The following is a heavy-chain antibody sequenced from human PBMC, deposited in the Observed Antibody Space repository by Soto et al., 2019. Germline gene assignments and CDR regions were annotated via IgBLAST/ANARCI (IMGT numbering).Heavy chain of an antibody. CDR1: GYTFTSYY. CDR3: ARGPSCGGDCYLFDY. CDR2: INPSGGRT. Sequence: GXSVKVSCKASGYTFTSYYMHWGRQAPVQGLEWMAMINPSGGRTKYAQIFQGRVTLTRDTSTGTVDMELSSLTSEDTAIYYCARGPSCGGDCYLFDYWGQGTQVTVSS. D-gene: IGHD2-21*02. J-gene: IGHJ4*02. V-gene: IGHV1-46*01.